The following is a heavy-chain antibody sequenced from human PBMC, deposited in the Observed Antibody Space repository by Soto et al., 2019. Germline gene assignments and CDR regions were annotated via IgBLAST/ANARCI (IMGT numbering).Heavy chain of an antibody. CDR1: GFTFGSYA. CDR3: AILPQGPICCYYGMDV. Sequence: GGSLRLSCAASGFTFGSYAMSWVRQAPGKGLEWVSAISGSGGSTCYADTVKGRFTIYRDNSKNTLYLQRDSLRAEDTAVYYCAILPQGPICCYYGMDVWGQGTTVTVSS. D-gene: IGHD2-15*01. J-gene: IGHJ6*02. CDR2: ISGSGGST. V-gene: IGHV3-23*01.